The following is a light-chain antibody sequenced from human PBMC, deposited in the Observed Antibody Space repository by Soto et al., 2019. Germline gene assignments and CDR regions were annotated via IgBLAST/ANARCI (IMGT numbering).Light chain of an antibody. CDR3: QHRSNWPRT. CDR1: QSVSTY. V-gene: IGKV3-11*01. CDR2: DAS. J-gene: IGKJ2*01. Sequence: EIVLTQSPATLSLSPGERATLSCRASQSVSTYLAWYQQKPGQAPRLLIYDASNRATGIPARFSGSGSGTDFTLTISSLEPKDFAVYYCQHRSNWPRTFGQGTKLEIK.